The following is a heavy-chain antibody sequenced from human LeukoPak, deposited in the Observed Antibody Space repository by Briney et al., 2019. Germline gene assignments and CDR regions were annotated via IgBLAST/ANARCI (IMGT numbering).Heavy chain of an antibody. J-gene: IGHJ5*02. CDR1: GGSFSGYY. CDR3: ARGDNGCNSRGAWFDP. D-gene: IGHD4-23*01. CDR2: INHSGST. V-gene: IGHV4-34*01. Sequence: PWETLSLTCAVYGGSFSGYYWSWIRQPPGKGLEWIGEINHSGSTNYNPSLKSRVTISVDTSKNQFSLKLSSVTAADTAVYYCARGDNGCNSRGAWFDPWGQGTLVTVSS.